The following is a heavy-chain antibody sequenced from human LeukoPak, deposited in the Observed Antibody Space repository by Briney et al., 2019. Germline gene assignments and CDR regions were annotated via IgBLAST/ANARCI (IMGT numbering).Heavy chain of an antibody. Sequence: ASVKVSCKASGYTFSDYDINWVRQATGQGLEWMGWINPNSGNAGYAQKFQGRVTMTRNTSISTAYMELSSLRSEDTAVYYCAKALAWGGSSYSYYYMDVWDKGTTVTVSS. V-gene: IGHV1-8*01. D-gene: IGHD1-26*01. CDR1: GYTFSDYD. CDR2: INPNSGNA. J-gene: IGHJ6*03. CDR3: AKALAWGGSSYSYYYMDV.